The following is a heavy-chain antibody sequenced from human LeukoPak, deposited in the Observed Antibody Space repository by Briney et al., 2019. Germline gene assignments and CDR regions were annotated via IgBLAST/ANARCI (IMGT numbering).Heavy chain of an antibody. J-gene: IGHJ4*02. Sequence: ASVKVSCKASGYTFTSYDINWVRQATGQGLEWMGWMNPNSGNTGYAQKFQGRVTMTRNTSISTAYMELSSLRSEDTAVYYCARDLSLPGIAAAGAHWDDYWGQGTLVTVSS. CDR1: GYTFTSYD. D-gene: IGHD6-13*01. CDR2: MNPNSGNT. V-gene: IGHV1-8*01. CDR3: ARDLSLPGIAAAGAHWDDY.